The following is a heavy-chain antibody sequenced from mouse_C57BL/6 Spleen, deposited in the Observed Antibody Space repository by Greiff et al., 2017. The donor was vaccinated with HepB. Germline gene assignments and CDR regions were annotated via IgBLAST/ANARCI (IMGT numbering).Heavy chain of an antibody. D-gene: IGHD1-1*01. J-gene: IGHJ4*01. CDR2: INPSSGYT. CDR1: GYTFTSYW. CDR3: ARDYYGSFYAMDY. V-gene: IGHV1-7*01. Sequence: VQLQQSGAELAKPGASVKLSCKASGYTFTSYWMHWVKQRPGQGLEWIGYINPSSGYTKYNQKFKDKATLTADKSSSTAYMQLSSLTYEDSAVYYCARDYYGSFYAMDYWGQGTSVTVSS.